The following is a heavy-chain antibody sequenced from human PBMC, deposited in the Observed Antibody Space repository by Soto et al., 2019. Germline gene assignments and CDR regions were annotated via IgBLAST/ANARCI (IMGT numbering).Heavy chain of an antibody. CDR3: TRDGRGLGRLSLFEY. J-gene: IGHJ4*02. CDR1: GFNVNSDY. Sequence: GGSLRLSCAASGFNVNSDYMNWCGQTPGKGLEWVASIYSGETTYYADSVRGRFTISSDKSKNTLYFQLSSLRIEDTAVYYCTRDGRGLGRLSLFEYWGQGVLVTVSS. D-gene: IGHD2-21*02. V-gene: IGHV3-53*01. CDR2: IYSGETT.